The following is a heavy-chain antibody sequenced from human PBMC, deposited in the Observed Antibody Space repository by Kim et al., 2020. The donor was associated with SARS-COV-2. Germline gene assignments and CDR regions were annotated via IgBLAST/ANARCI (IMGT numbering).Heavy chain of an antibody. Sequence: GGSLRLSCAASGFTFSSYAMSWVRQAPGKGLEWVSSISGSGGSIYYADSVKGRFTISRDNAKNSLYLQMNSLRAEDTAVYYCARGRGFTNSYYGIDHWGQGTTVTVSS. J-gene: IGHJ6*02. CDR2: ISGSGGSI. CDR3: ARGRGFTNSYYGIDH. CDR1: GFTFSSYA. D-gene: IGHD2-8*01. V-gene: IGHV3-23*01.